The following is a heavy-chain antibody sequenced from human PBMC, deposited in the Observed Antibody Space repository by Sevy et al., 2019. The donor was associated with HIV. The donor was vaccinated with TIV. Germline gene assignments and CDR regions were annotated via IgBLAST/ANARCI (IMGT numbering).Heavy chain of an antibody. Sequence: GGSLRLSCAASGLSVSDNYMNLVRQAPGKGLELVSVIYSDGRTYYPDSVKGRFSISRDNSKNTLYLHMKSLRPEDTAVYYCARDRYYDASGYYYYYYGMDVWGQGTTVTVSS. J-gene: IGHJ6*02. D-gene: IGHD3-22*01. CDR3: ARDRYYDASGYYYYYYGMDV. CDR2: IYSDGRT. CDR1: GLSVSDNY. V-gene: IGHV3-66*01.